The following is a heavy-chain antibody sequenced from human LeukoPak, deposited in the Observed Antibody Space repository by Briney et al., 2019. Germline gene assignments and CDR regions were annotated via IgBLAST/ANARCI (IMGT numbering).Heavy chain of an antibody. CDR2: IYSSGNT. V-gene: IGHV4-61*02. Sequence: PSETLSLTCTVSGGSISSGSYYWSWIRQSAGKGLEWIGRIYSSGNTGYNPSLRSRVTISVDTSKNQFSLKLSSVTAADTAVYYCARERRTYYDILTGYPYYFDYWGQGTLVTVSS. CDR1: GGSISSGSYY. CDR3: ARERRTYYDILTGYPYYFDY. J-gene: IGHJ4*02. D-gene: IGHD3-9*01.